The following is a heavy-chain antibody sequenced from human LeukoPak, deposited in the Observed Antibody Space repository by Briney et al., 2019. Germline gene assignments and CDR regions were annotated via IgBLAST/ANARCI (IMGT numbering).Heavy chain of an antibody. CDR2: VYSGAY. CDR1: GASITNYS. Sequence: KPSETLSLTCTVSGASITNYSWGWIRQPPGKGLQWIGYVYSGAYYYNPSLVSRLTVSVDTAKNQFSLGLRSVTAADTAVYYCARLRPRTNYDFSSGYYAFDYWGQGTLVTVSS. CDR3: ARLRPRTNYDFSSGYYAFDY. J-gene: IGHJ4*02. V-gene: IGHV4-4*09. D-gene: IGHD3-3*01.